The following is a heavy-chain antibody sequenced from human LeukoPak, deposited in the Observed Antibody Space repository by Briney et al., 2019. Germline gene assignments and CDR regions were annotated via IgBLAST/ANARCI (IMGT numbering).Heavy chain of an antibody. V-gene: IGHV4-59*01. CDR2: IEYSGNS. D-gene: IGHD5-18*01. Sequence: SETLSLTCTVSGGSISGYYWSWIRQPPGKGLERIGYIEYSGNSNYNPSLKSRVTISVDTSKRQISLKLTSVTAADTAVYYCATNLPGYSYGYWVAWGQGTLVTVSS. CDR3: ATNLPGYSYGYWVA. J-gene: IGHJ5*02. CDR1: GGSISGYY.